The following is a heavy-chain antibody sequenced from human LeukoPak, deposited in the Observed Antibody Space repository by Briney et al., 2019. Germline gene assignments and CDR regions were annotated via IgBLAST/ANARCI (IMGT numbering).Heavy chain of an antibody. CDR2: ISGSGGST. Sequence: PGGSLRLSCAASGFTFSSYAMSWVRQAPGKGLEWVSAISGSGGSTYYADSVKGRFTISRDNSKNTLYLQMNSLRAEDTAVYYCARDLGGYCSSTSCYTSYYFDYWGQGTLVTVSS. V-gene: IGHV3-23*01. D-gene: IGHD2-2*02. CDR1: GFTFSSYA. CDR3: ARDLGGYCSSTSCYTSYYFDY. J-gene: IGHJ4*02.